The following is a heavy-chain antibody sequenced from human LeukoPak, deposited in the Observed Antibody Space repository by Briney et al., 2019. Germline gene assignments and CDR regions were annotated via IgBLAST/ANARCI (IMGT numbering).Heavy chain of an antibody. CDR1: GFTFSSYS. J-gene: IGHJ5*02. CDR3: ARVLGVPAAILGWFDP. Sequence: GGSLRLSCAASGFTFSSYSMNWVRQAPGKGLEWVSSISSSSSYIYYAESVKGRFTISRDNAKNSLYLQMNSLRAEDTAVYYCARVLGVPAAILGWFDPWGQGTLVTVSS. V-gene: IGHV3-21*01. CDR2: ISSSSSYI. D-gene: IGHD2-2*02.